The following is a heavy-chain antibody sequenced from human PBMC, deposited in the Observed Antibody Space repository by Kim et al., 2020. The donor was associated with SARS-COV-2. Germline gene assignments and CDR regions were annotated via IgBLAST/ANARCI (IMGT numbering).Heavy chain of an antibody. CDR2: IYYSGST. J-gene: IGHJ4*02. Sequence: SETLSLTCTVSGGSISSSSYYWGWIRQPPGKGLEWIGSIYYSGSTYYNPSLKSRVTISVDTSKNQFSLKLSSVTAADTAVYYCARLANYYGSGSYYNPSQTIDYWGQGTLVTVSS. D-gene: IGHD3-10*01. CDR3: ARLANYYGSGSYYNPSQTIDY. V-gene: IGHV4-39*01. CDR1: GGSISSSSYY.